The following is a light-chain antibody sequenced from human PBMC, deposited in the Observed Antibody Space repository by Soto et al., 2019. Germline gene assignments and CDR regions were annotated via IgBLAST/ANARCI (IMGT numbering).Light chain of an antibody. J-gene: IGLJ2*01. V-gene: IGLV2-14*01. CDR3: SAYAGSSVL. Sequence: QSALTQPASVSGSPGQSITISCTGTSSDVGGYDYVSWYQQYPDEAPKLMIFEVSNRPSGVSNRFSGSKSGNTASLTISGLQTEDEADYYCSAYAGSSVLFGGGTKLTVL. CDR2: EVS. CDR1: SSDVGGYDY.